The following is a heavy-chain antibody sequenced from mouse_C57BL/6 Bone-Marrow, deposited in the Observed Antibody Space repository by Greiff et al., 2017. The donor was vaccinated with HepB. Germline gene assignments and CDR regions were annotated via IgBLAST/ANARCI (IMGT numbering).Heavy chain of an antibody. J-gene: IGHJ3*01. CDR1: GYTFTSYW. D-gene: IGHD4-1*01. Sequence: VQLQQPGAELVKPGASVKLSCKASGYTFTSYWMHWVKQRPGQGLEWIGMIHPTSGSTNYNETFKSKATLTVDKYSSTAYMQLSSLTSEDSAVYYCARGELGRGAWFAYWGQGTLVTVSA. CDR2: IHPTSGST. CDR3: ARGELGRGAWFAY. V-gene: IGHV1-64*01.